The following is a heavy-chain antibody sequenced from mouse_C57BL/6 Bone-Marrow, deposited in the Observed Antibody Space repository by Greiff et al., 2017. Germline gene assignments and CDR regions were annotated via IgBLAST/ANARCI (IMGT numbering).Heavy chain of an antibody. Sequence: QVQLQQSGAELARPGASVKLSCKASGYNFTSYGISWVKQRTGQGLEWIGEIYPRSGNTYYNEKFKGKDTLTADKSSSTAYMELRSLTSEDSAVYFCATTVVATDWYFDVWGTGTTVTVSS. CDR2: IYPRSGNT. V-gene: IGHV1-81*01. J-gene: IGHJ1*03. CDR1: GYNFTSYG. CDR3: ATTVVATDWYFDV. D-gene: IGHD1-1*01.